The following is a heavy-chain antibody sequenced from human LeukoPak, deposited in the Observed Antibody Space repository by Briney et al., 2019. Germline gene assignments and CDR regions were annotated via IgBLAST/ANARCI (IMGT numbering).Heavy chain of an antibody. D-gene: IGHD5-12*01. Sequence: PGGSLRLSCSASGFTFSSYAMHWVRQAPAKGLEYVSAISSNGGSTYYADSVKGRFTISRDNSKNTLYLQMSSLRAEDTAVYYCVKVYQAYSGYDQQTAFDIWGQGTMVTVS. CDR3: VKVYQAYSGYDQQTAFDI. V-gene: IGHV3-64D*06. CDR1: GFTFSSYA. CDR2: ISSNGGST. J-gene: IGHJ3*02.